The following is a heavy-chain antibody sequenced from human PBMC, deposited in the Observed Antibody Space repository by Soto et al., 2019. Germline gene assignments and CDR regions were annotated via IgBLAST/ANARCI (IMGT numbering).Heavy chain of an antibody. CDR3: ARTVVGYDFWSGYYNAAGFDP. Sequence: QVQLQESGPGLVKPSETLSLTCTVSGGSISSYYWSWIRQPPGKGLEWIGYIYYSGSTNYNPSLKSRVTISVDTSKNQFSLKLSSVTAADTAVYYCARTVVGYDFWSGYYNAAGFDPWGQGTLVTVPS. D-gene: IGHD3-3*01. J-gene: IGHJ5*02. CDR1: GGSISSYY. V-gene: IGHV4-59*01. CDR2: IYYSGST.